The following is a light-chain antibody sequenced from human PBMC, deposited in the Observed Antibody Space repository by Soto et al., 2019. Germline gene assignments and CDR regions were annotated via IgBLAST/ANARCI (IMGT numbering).Light chain of an antibody. J-gene: IGKJ5*01. CDR1: QSISNH. CDR2: AAS. V-gene: IGKV1-39*01. CDR3: QQYHTSSIT. Sequence: DIQMTQSPSSLSASVEDRVIITCRASQSISNHLNWYQQKPGKAPKLLIYAASSLQSEVPSRFSGTGSGTEFTLTIDSLQPDDFATYYCQQYHTSSITFGQGTRLEIK.